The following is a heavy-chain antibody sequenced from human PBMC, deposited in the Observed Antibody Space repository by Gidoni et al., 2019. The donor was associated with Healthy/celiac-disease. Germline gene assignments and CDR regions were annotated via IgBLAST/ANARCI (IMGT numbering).Heavy chain of an antibody. D-gene: IGHD3-10*01. CDR1: GFTFSSYG. Sequence: QVQLVESGGGVVQPGRSLRRCCAASGFTFSSYGLHGVRQAPGKGLEWVAGISYDGSNKYYADSVKGRFTISRDNSKNTLYLQMNSLRAEDTAVYYCAKDGERWRQLGWYYYYGMDVWGQGTTVTVSS. CDR3: AKDGERWRQLGWYYYYGMDV. V-gene: IGHV3-30*18. CDR2: ISYDGSNK. J-gene: IGHJ6*02.